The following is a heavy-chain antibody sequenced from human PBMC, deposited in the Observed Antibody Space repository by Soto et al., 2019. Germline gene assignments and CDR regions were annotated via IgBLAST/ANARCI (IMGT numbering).Heavy chain of an antibody. CDR3: ARDRVAARPYVYYYYSGMDV. CDR1: GGSISSYY. V-gene: IGHV4-4*07. J-gene: IGHJ6*02. D-gene: IGHD6-6*01. Sequence: SETLSLTCTVSGGSISSYYWSWIRQPAGKGLEWIGRIYTSGSTNYNPSLKSRVTMSVDTSKNQFSLKLSSVTAADTAVYYCARDRVAARPYVYYYYSGMDVWGQGTTVTVSS. CDR2: IYTSGST.